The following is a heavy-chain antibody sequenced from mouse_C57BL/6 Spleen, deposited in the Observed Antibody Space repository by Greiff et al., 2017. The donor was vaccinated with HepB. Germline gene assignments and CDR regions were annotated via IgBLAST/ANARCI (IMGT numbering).Heavy chain of an antibody. Sequence: QVQLQQPGAELVKPGASVKLSCKASGYTFTSYWMHWVKQRPGQGLEWIGMIHPNSGSTNYNEKFKSKATLTVDKSSSKAYMQLSSLTSEDSAVYYCARYRPYLAWYFDYWGQGTTLTVSS. CDR2: IHPNSGST. CDR1: GYTFTSYW. J-gene: IGHJ2*01. CDR3: ARYRPYLAWYFDY. V-gene: IGHV1-64*01. D-gene: IGHD6-5*01.